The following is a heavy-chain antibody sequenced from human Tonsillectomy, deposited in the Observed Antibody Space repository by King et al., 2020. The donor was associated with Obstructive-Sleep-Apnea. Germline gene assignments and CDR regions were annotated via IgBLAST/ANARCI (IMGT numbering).Heavy chain of an antibody. J-gene: IGHJ4*02. CDR2: MSGSGGST. Sequence: DVQLVESGGGLVQPGGSLRLSCAGSGFTFRSYAMSWVRQAPGKGLEWVSGMSGSGGSTYYADSVKGRFTISRDNSKNTLYLQMNSLRAEDTAVYYCAKDSMDYDTLTGPVDYWGQGTLVTVSS. D-gene: IGHD3-9*01. V-gene: IGHV3-23*04. CDR1: GFTFRSYA. CDR3: AKDSMDYDTLTGPVDY.